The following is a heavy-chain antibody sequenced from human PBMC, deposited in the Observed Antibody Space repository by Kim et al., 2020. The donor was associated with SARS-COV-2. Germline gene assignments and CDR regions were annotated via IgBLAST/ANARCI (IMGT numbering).Heavy chain of an antibody. V-gene: IGHV3-48*02. J-gene: IGHJ4*02. Sequence: STIYYADSVKGRFTISRDNAKNSLYLQMNSLRDEDTAVYYCAALMDRFPYWGQGTLVTVSS. D-gene: IGHD2-21*01. CDR3: AALMDRFPY. CDR2: STI.